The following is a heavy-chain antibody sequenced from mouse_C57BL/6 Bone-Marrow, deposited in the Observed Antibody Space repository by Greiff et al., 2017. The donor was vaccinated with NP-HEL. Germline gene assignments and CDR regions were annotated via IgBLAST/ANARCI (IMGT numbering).Heavy chain of an antibody. CDR2: ISAGGSYT. CDR1: GFTFSSYA. V-gene: IGHV5-4*01. D-gene: IGHD1-1*01. Sequence: EVQGVESGGGLVKPGGSLKLSCAASGFTFSSYAMSWVRQTPEKRLEWVATISAGGSYTYYPDNVKGRFTISRDTAKNNLYLQMSQMKSEDTAMYYCARDPFYSYGSSPWFAYWGQGTLVTVSA. J-gene: IGHJ3*01. CDR3: ARDPFYSYGSSPWFAY.